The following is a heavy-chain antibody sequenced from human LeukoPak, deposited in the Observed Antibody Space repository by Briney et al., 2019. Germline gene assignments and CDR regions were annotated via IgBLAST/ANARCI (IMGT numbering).Heavy chain of an antibody. CDR1: GFTFIIYW. V-gene: IGHV3-74*01. Sequence: RGGFLRLSCAALGFTFIIYWMHGVRDAPGKGVVWGSRINCVGSSTSSADSVKGRHPIPRENPKNTLYLKMNRLSAEDTAVFYCGQTKVGALDYWGQGTLVTVSS. CDR2: INCVGSST. D-gene: IGHD1-26*01. J-gene: IGHJ4*02. CDR3: GQTKVGALDY.